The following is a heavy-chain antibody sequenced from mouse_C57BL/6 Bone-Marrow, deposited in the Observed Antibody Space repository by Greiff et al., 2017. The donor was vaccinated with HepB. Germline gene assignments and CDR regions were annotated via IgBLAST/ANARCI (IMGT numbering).Heavy chain of an antibody. CDR2: IDPETGGT. V-gene: IGHV1-15*01. CDR1: GYTFTDYE. D-gene: IGHD2-1*01. Sequence: VQLQQSGAELVRPGASVTLSCKASGYTFTDYEMHWVKQTPVHGLEWIGAIDPETGGTAYNQKFKGKAILTADKSSSTAYMELRSLTSEVSAVYYCTRRDLLWDYWGQGTTLTVSS. CDR3: TRRDLLWDY. J-gene: IGHJ2*01.